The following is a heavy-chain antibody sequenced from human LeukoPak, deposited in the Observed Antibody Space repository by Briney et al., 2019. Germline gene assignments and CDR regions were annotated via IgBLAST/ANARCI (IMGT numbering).Heavy chain of an antibody. Sequence: PSETLSLTCTVSGGSISSGAYYWSWARQHPGKGLEWIVNIDYSGNTYYNASPKSRLTMSVDTSKNQFSLKLSSVTAADTAVYYCARERCSSTTCYMEYWGQGTLVTVSS. CDR2: IDYSGNT. V-gene: IGHV4-31*03. CDR3: ARERCSSTTCYMEY. J-gene: IGHJ4*02. D-gene: IGHD2-2*02. CDR1: GGSISSGAYY.